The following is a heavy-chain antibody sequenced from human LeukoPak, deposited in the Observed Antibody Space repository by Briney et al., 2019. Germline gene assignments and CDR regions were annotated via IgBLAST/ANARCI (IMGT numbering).Heavy chain of an antibody. CDR1: GGSFSGYY. CDR3: ARGLFFTIFGTRGDNWFDP. CDR2: INHSGST. Sequence: SETLSLTCAVYGGSFSGYYWSWIRQPPGKGLEWIGEINHSGSTNYNPSLKSRVTISVDTSKNQFSLEPSSVTAADTAVYYCARGLFFTIFGTRGDNWFDPWGQGTLVTVSS. D-gene: IGHD3-3*01. V-gene: IGHV4-34*01. J-gene: IGHJ5*02.